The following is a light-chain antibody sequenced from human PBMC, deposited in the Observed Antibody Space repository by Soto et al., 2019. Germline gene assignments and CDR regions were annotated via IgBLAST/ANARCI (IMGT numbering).Light chain of an antibody. CDR2: EVS. CDR1: SSDVGGYNY. Sequence: SALTQPPSASGSPGQSVTISCTGTSSDVGGYNYVSWYQQHPGKAPKLMIYEVSKRPSGVPDRFSGSKSGNTASLTVSGLQAEDEADYYCSSYAGSTVFGAGTRFTVL. V-gene: IGLV2-8*01. CDR3: SSYAGSTV. J-gene: IGLJ1*01.